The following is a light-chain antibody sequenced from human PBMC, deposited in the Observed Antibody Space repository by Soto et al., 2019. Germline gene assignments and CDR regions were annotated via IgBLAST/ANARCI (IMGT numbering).Light chain of an antibody. Sequence: QSALTQPASVSGSPGQSITISCTGTSSDVGGYNYVSWYQQHPGKAPKLMIYEVSNRPSGVSIRFSGSKSDNTASLTISGLQAEDEADYYCSSYTSSSTFVFGTGTKLTVL. CDR3: SSYTSSSTFV. CDR2: EVS. CDR1: SSDVGGYNY. V-gene: IGLV2-14*01. J-gene: IGLJ1*01.